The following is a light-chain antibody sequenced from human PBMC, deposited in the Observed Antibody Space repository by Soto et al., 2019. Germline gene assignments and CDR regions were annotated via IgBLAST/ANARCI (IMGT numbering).Light chain of an antibody. V-gene: IGLV2-14*01. CDR2: EVS. CDR3: SSYTSSSTLFYV. Sequence: QSALTQPASVSGSPGQSITISCTGTSSDVCGYNYVSWYQQHPGKSPKLMIYEVSNRPSGVSNRFSGSKSGNTASLTISGLQAEDEADYYCSSYTSSSTLFYVFGTGTKLTVL. J-gene: IGLJ1*01. CDR1: SSDVCGYNY.